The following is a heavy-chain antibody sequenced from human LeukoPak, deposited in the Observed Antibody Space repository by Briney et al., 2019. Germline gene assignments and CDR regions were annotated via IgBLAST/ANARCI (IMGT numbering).Heavy chain of an antibody. D-gene: IGHD3/OR15-3a*01. Sequence: SGGSLRLSCAASGFTFNNYWMTWVRQPPGQGLEWVANLNQWGNDKYYADSVRGRFTISRDNARDSLYLQMNNLRVEDTGLYFCSRDLGTGRPHDFWGLGTLVTVS. CDR3: SRDLGTGRPHDF. CDR1: GFTFNNYW. CDR2: LNQWGNDK. J-gene: IGHJ4*02. V-gene: IGHV3-7*01.